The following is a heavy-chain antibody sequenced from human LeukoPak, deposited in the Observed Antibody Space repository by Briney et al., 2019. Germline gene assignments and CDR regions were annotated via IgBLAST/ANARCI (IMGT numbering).Heavy chain of an antibody. Sequence: HPGRSLRLSCAASGFTFSSYAMHWVRQAPGKGLEWVAVISDDGSNKYYVDSVKGRFTISRDNSKNTLYMQMNSLRAEDTAVYHCAKGRGIVVVPAAGFDPWGQGTLVTVSS. V-gene: IGHV3-30-3*01. D-gene: IGHD2-2*01. CDR2: ISDDGSNK. CDR3: AKGRGIVVVPAAGFDP. CDR1: GFTFSSYA. J-gene: IGHJ5*02.